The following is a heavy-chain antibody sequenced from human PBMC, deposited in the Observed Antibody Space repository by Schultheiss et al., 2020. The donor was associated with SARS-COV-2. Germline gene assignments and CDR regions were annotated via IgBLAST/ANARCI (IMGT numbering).Heavy chain of an antibody. D-gene: IGHD3-10*01. Sequence: GGSLRLSCAASGFTFSNYNMHWARQAPGKGLEWLSYISRSGSRTSYADSVQGRFTVSRDGSKNTLYLDMSSLRVDDTATYYCARDNPGSGSYYRNFDYWGQGTLGTVSS. CDR1: GFTFSNYN. J-gene: IGHJ4*02. CDR3: ARDNPGSGSYYRNFDY. CDR2: ISRSGSRT. V-gene: IGHV3-48*01.